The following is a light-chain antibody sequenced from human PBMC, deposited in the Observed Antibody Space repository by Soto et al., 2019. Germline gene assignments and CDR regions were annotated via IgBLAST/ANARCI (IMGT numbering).Light chain of an antibody. CDR3: QQYNNWPPIT. CDR1: QSVSIK. Sequence: ELVMTQSPATLSVSPGERATLSCRSSQSVSIKLAWYQQKPGQAPRLLIYDTSTRATGIPARFSGSGSGTEFTLTISSLQSEDFAVYYCQQYNNWPPITCGQGTRREIK. J-gene: IGKJ5*01. V-gene: IGKV3-15*01. CDR2: DTS.